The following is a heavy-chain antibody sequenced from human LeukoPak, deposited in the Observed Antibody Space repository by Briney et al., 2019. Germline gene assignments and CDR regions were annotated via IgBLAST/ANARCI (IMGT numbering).Heavy chain of an antibody. V-gene: IGHV1-2*02. J-gene: IGHJ5*02. D-gene: IGHD3-3*01. Sequence: ASVKVSCKASGYTFTGYYMHWVRQAPGQGLEWMGWINPNSGGTNYAQKFQGRVTMTRDTSISTAYMELSRLRSDDTAVYYCARERVDDLFGGTQGWFDPWGQGALVTVSS. CDR3: ARERVDDLFGGTQGWFDP. CDR1: GYTFTGYY. CDR2: INPNSGGT.